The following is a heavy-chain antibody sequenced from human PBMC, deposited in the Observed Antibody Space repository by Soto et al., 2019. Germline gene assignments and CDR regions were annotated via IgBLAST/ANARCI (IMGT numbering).Heavy chain of an antibody. D-gene: IGHD2-21*01. CDR2: IYYSGST. V-gene: IGHV4-31*03. J-gene: IGHJ3*02. CDR1: GGSISSGGYY. CDR3: ARDAAPPYCGGDCYLKRAFDI. Sequence: QVQLQESGPGLVKPSQTLSLTCTVSGGSISSGGYYWSWIRQHPGKGLEWIGYIYYSGSTYYNPSLKSRVTISVDTSKNQFSLKLSSVTAADTAVYYCARDAAPPYCGGDCYLKRAFDIWGQGTMVTVSS.